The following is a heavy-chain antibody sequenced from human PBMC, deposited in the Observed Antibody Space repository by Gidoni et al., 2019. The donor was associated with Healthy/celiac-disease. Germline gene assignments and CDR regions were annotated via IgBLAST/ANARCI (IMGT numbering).Heavy chain of an antibody. CDR2: RKQDGSEK. CDR1: GFTFSSYW. CDR3: AREGHSSSSGFDY. D-gene: IGHD6-6*01. Sequence: EVQLVESGGGLVQPGGSMRLSCAASGFTFSSYWMSWVRQAPGKGLEWVANRKQDGSEKYYVDSVKGRFTISRDNAKNSLYLQMNSLRAEDTAVYYCAREGHSSSSGFDYWGQGTLVTVSS. J-gene: IGHJ4*02. V-gene: IGHV3-7*05.